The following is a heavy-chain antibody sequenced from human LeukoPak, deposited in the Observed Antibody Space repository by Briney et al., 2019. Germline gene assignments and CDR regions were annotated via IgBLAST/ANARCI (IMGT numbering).Heavy chain of an antibody. Sequence: ASVKVSCKASGYTFTSYYMHWVRQAPGQGLEWMGIINPSGGSTSYAQKLQGRVTMTTDTSTSTAYMELRSLRSDDTAVYYCARDITAMVRGVLGYWGQGTLVTVSS. J-gene: IGHJ4*02. CDR3: ARDITAMVRGVLGY. CDR1: GYTFTSYY. CDR2: INPSGGST. V-gene: IGHV1-46*01. D-gene: IGHD3-10*01.